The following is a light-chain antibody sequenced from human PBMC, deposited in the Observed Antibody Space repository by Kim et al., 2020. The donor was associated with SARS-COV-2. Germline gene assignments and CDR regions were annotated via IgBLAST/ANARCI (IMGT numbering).Light chain of an antibody. CDR2: DAS. CDR1: QRVSSY. J-gene: IGKJ2*01. CDR3: QQRSNWPPA. Sequence: EIVLTQSPATLSLSPGERATLSCRASQRVSSYLAWYQQKPGQAPRLLIYDASNRATGIPARFSGSGSGTDFTLTISSLEPEDFAVYYYQQRSNWPPAFGQGTNLEI. V-gene: IGKV3-11*01.